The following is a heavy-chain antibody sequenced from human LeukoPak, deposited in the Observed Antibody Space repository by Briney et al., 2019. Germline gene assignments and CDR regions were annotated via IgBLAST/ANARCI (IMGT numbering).Heavy chain of an antibody. J-gene: IGHJ4*02. CDR3: ARESGGYCSGGSCRKNDY. V-gene: IGHV1-69*01. Sequence: SVTVSFKASGGTFSIYAISWARQAPGQGLEWMGGIITIFGTANYAQKFQGRVTITADESTRTAYMELSSLRSEDTAVYYCARESGGYCSGGSCRKNDYWGQGTLVTVSS. CDR1: GGTFSIYA. D-gene: IGHD2-15*01. CDR2: IITIFGTA.